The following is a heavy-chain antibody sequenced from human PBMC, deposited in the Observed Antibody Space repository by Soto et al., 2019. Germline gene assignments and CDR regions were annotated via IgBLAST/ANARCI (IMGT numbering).Heavy chain of an antibody. J-gene: IGHJ6*02. D-gene: IGHD6-13*01. CDR2: IWYDGSNK. CDR1: GFTFSSYG. CDR3: ARDGIYSSSWYDDAQVAGNYYYYGMDV. Sequence: GGSLRLSCAASGFTFSSYGMHWVRQAPGKGLEWVAVIWYDGSNKYYADSVKGRFTISRDNSKNTLYLQMNSLRAEDTAVYYCARDGIYSSSWYDDAQVAGNYYYYGMDVWGQGTTVTVSS. V-gene: IGHV3-33*01.